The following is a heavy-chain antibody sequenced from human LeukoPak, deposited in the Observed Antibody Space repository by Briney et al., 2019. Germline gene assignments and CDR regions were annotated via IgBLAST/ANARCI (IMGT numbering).Heavy chain of an antibody. D-gene: IGHD1-1*01. CDR2: ISAYNGNT. Sequence: GASVKVSCKASGYTFTSYGISWVRQAPGQGLEWMGWISAYNGNTNYVQKLQGRVTMTTDTSTSTAYMELRSLRSDDTAVYYCASCWNDAYYGMDVWGQGTTVTVSS. V-gene: IGHV1-18*01. CDR3: ASCWNDAYYGMDV. CDR1: GYTFTSYG. J-gene: IGHJ6*02.